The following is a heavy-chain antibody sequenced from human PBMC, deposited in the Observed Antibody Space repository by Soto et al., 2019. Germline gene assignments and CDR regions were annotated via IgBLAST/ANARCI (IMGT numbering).Heavy chain of an antibody. CDR3: ARALYVDWLDP. CDR2: IYYSGTT. CDR1: GGSISTYY. J-gene: IGHJ5*02. V-gene: IGHV4-59*01. D-gene: IGHD2-2*02. Sequence: TLSLTCTVSGGSISTYYWSWIRQPPGKGLEWIGYIYYSGTTNYNPSLKSRVTISVDTSKNQFSLKLTSVTAADTAVYYCARALYVDWLDPWGQGILVTVSS.